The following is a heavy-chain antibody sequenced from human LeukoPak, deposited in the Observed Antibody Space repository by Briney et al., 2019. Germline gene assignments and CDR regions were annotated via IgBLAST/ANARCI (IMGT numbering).Heavy chain of an antibody. CDR3: AKNSRIAVAGGDFDY. V-gene: IGHV3-30*02. CDR2: IRYDGSNK. CDR1: GFTFSSYG. D-gene: IGHD6-19*01. J-gene: IGHJ4*02. Sequence: PGGSLRLSCAASGFTFSSYGMHWVRQAPGKGLEWVAFIRYDGSNKYYADSVKGRFTISRDNSKNTLYLQMNSLRAEDTAVYYCAKNSRIAVAGGDFDYWGQGTLVTVSS.